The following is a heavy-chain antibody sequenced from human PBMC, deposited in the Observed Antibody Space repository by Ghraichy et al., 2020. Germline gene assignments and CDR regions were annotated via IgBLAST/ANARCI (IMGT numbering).Heavy chain of an antibody. V-gene: IGHV3-48*02. CDR3: ARDQRGRWLTDL. Sequence: GESLNISCAASGFMFSDYSMKWVRQAPGKGLEWISYISSSSSTMYYADSVKGRFTISRDNAKNSLYLQMNSLRDEDTAVYYCARDQRGRWLTDLWGQGTLVTVSS. D-gene: IGHD5-24*01. CDR1: GFMFSDYS. CDR2: ISSSSSTM. J-gene: IGHJ5*02.